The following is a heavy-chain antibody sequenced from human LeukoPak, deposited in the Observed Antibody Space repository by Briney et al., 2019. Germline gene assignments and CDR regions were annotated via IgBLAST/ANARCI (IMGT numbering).Heavy chain of an antibody. D-gene: IGHD6-19*01. CDR1: GGSISSYY. J-gene: IGHJ4*02. Sequence: SETLSLTCTVSGGSISSYYWSWIRQRPGKGLEWIGYIYYSGSTNYNPSLKSRVTISVDTSKNQFSLKLSSVTAADTAVYYCARARWLVLGFDYWGQGTLVTVSS. V-gene: IGHV4-59*01. CDR3: ARARWLVLGFDY. CDR2: IYYSGST.